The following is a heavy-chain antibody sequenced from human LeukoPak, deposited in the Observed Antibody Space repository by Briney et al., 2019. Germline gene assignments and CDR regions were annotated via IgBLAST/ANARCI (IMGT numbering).Heavy chain of an antibody. Sequence: AGGSLRLSCAASGFTFSSYALSWVRQAPGKGLEWVSAISGSGGSTYYADSVKGRFTISRDNSKNTLYLQMNSLRAEDTAVYYCAKVASSSTSCYAVDYWGQGTLVTVSS. CDR2: ISGSGGST. J-gene: IGHJ4*02. D-gene: IGHD2-2*01. CDR3: AKVASSSTSCYAVDY. V-gene: IGHV3-23*01. CDR1: GFTFSSYA.